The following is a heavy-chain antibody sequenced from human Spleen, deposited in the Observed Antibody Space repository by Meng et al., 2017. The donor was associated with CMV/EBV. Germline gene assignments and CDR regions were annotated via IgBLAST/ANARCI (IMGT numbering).Heavy chain of an antibody. D-gene: IGHD1-26*01. CDR1: GFTFSSYW. CDR2: IKQDGSEK. J-gene: IGHJ6*02. CDR3: ARDTSGSYIYYYYGMDV. V-gene: IGHV3-7*01. Sequence: GGSLRLSCASSGFTFSSYWMSWVRQAPGKGLEWVANIKQDGSEKYYVDSVKGRFTISRANAKNSLYLQMNSLRAEDTAVYYCARDTSGSYIYYYYGMDVWGQGTTVTVSS.